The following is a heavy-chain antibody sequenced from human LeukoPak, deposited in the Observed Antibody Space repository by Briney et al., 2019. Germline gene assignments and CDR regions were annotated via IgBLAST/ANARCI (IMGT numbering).Heavy chain of an antibody. Sequence: HPGRSLRLSCAASGFTFDDYAMHWVRQAPGKGLEWVSGISYNSDTIAYADSVKGRFTISRDNAKNSLHLQMNSLRAEDTALYYCAKDYCGGDCYSGWYFDLWGRGTLVTVSS. V-gene: IGHV3-9*01. CDR3: AKDYCGGDCYSGWYFDL. CDR2: ISYNSDTI. D-gene: IGHD2-21*02. J-gene: IGHJ2*01. CDR1: GFTFDDYA.